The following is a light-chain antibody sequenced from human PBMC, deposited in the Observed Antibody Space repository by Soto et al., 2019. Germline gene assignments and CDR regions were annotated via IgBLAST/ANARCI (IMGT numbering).Light chain of an antibody. CDR3: QQSFGTLYT. V-gene: IGKV1-39*01. Sequence: LQMIQSPSSLSASIGDRVTITCRASQSVINHLNWYQQKPGKAPKLLIYAADTLQNGVPSRFSGSGSGTGFTLTISSLQPEDFATYYCQQSFGTLYTFGQGTKLEI. CDR2: AAD. J-gene: IGKJ2*01. CDR1: QSVINH.